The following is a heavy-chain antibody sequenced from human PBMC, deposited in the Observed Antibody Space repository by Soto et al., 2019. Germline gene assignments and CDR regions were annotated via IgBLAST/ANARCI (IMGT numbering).Heavy chain of an antibody. CDR3: ARNLGWELDYLDY. Sequence: QVQLVQSGAEVRKPGSSVKVSCKASGGTFSSYVISWVRQAPGQGLEWMGGIIPAFHTPTYAQRFQGRVTITADGSTNTAYMELSSLTSEDTAVYYCARNLGWELDYLDYWGQGPLVTVSS. V-gene: IGHV1-69*01. D-gene: IGHD1-26*01. J-gene: IGHJ4*02. CDR1: GGTFSSYV. CDR2: IIPAFHTP.